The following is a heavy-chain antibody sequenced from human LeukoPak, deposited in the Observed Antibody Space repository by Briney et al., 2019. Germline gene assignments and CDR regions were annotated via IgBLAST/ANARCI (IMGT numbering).Heavy chain of an antibody. CDR2: INHSGST. J-gene: IGHJ4*02. CDR1: GGSFSGYY. V-gene: IGHV4-34*01. Sequence: SETLSLTCAVYGGSFSGYYWSWIRQPPGKGLEWIGEINHSGSTNYNPSLKSRVTISVDTSKNQFSLKPSSVTAADTAVYYCAGPMYYYGSGSFDYWGQGTLVTVSS. CDR3: AGPMYYYGSGSFDY. D-gene: IGHD3-10*01.